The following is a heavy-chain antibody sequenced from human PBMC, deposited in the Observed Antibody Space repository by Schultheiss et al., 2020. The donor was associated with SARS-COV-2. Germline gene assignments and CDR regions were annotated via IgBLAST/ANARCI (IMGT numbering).Heavy chain of an antibody. CDR1: GGSFSGYY. D-gene: IGHD1-26*01. CDR2: IYHSGST. CDR3: ARSKWEPKSYYYMDV. J-gene: IGHJ6*03. Sequence: SQTLSLTCAVYGGSFSGYYWSWIRQPPGKGLEWIGSIYHSGSTYYNPSLKSRVTISVDTSKNQFSLKLSSVTAADTAVYYCARSKWEPKSYYYMDVWGKGTTVTVSS. V-gene: IGHV4-34*01.